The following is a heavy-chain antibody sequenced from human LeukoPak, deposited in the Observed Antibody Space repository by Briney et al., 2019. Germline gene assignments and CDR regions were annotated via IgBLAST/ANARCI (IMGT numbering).Heavy chain of an antibody. CDR1: GFTVSSYA. V-gene: IGHV3-23*01. CDR2: ISGSGGST. D-gene: IGHD2-15*01. CDR3: ARRGLVVVAATQIRPDYFDY. J-gene: IGHJ4*02. Sequence: PGGSLRLSCAASGFTVSSYAMSWVRQAPGKGLEWVSAISGSGGSTYYADSVKGRFTISRDNSKNTLYLQMNSLRAEDTAVYYCARRGLVVVAATQIRPDYFDYWGQGTLVTVSS.